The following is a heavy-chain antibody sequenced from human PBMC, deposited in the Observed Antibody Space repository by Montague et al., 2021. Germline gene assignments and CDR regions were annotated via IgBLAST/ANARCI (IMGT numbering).Heavy chain of an antibody. CDR2: IYYSGNS. CDR3: ARVLSSWYVGWFDP. D-gene: IGHD6-13*01. CDR1: GASITSNIYY. J-gene: IGHJ5*02. V-gene: IGHV4-39*07. Sequence: TLSLTCTVSGASITSNIYYWGWIRQSPGKGLEWIGSIYYSGNSFYQPSLKSRITMAVDTSKNQFSLKLSSVPAADTAIYYCARVLSSWYVGWFDPWGQGTLVTVSS.